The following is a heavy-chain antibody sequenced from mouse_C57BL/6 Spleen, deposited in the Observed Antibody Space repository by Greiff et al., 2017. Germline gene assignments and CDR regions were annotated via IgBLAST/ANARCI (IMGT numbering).Heavy chain of an antibody. V-gene: IGHV1-52*01. Sequence: QVQLQQPGAALVRPGSSVQLSCPASFYPFTSSWLHLVKPRPIQGLEWIGNLDPSDSETHYNQKFKDKATLTVDKSSSTAYMQLSSLTSEDSAVYYCARGGSSYYVDYWGQGTTLTVSS. J-gene: IGHJ2*01. D-gene: IGHD1-3*01. CDR2: LDPSDSET. CDR1: FYPFTSSW. CDR3: ARGGSSYYVDY.